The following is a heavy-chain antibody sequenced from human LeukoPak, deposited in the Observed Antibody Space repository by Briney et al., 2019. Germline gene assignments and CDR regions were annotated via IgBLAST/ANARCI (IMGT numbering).Heavy chain of an antibody. Sequence: GGSLRLSRAASGFTFSSYAMSWVRQVPGKGLEWVSGVSGSDSSTYYADSADSVKGRFTISRDNSKNTLYLQMNSLRAEDTAVYYCAKAPPAEYWGQGTLVTVSS. CDR3: AKAPPAEY. J-gene: IGHJ4*02. CDR2: VSGSDSST. CDR1: GFTFSSYA. V-gene: IGHV3-23*01.